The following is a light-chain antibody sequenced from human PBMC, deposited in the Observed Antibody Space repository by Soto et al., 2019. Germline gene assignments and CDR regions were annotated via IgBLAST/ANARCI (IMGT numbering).Light chain of an antibody. CDR2: DAS. Sequence: EILLTQSPATLSLSPGERATLSCGASQSVSSSYLAWYQQKPGLAPRLLIYDASSRATGIPDWFSGSGSGTDFTLTISRLEPEDFAVYYCQQYGSSPITFCQGTRLEIK. V-gene: IGKV3D-20*01. CDR1: QSVSSSY. CDR3: QQYGSSPIT. J-gene: IGKJ5*01.